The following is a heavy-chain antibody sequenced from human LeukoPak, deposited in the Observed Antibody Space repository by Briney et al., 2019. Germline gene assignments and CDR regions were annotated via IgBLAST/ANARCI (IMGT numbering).Heavy chain of an antibody. Sequence: SETLSLTCNVSGGSISRGGYYWSWIRQHPGKGLEWIGNIYYGGSSYYNPSLKSRVTISVDTSKNQFSLKLSSVSVADTAVYYCASSAAGDAFDIWGQGTMVTVSS. D-gene: IGHD6-13*01. CDR3: ASSAAGDAFDI. CDR1: GGSISRGGYY. V-gene: IGHV4-31*03. J-gene: IGHJ3*02. CDR2: IYYGGSS.